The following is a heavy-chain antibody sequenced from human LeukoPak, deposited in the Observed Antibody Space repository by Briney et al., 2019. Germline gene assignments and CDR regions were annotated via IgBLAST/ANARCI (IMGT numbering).Heavy chain of an antibody. J-gene: IGHJ5*02. V-gene: IGHV3-30*02. D-gene: IGHD3-10*01. CDR3: AKDLRPYYGSGSHNWFDP. Sequence: GGSLRLSCAASGFTFSSYGMHWVRQAPGKGLEWVAFIRYDGSNKYYADSVKGRFTISRDNSKNTLYLQMNSLRAEDTAVYYCAKDLRPYYGSGSHNWFDPWGQGTLVTVSS. CDR1: GFTFSSYG. CDR2: IRYDGSNK.